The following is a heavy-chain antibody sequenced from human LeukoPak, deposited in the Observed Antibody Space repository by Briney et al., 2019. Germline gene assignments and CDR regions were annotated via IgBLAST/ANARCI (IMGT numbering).Heavy chain of an antibody. Sequence: ESSETLSLTCSVSYDSITPYYWSWIRQPAGKGLEWIGRIYSSGDTNYNPSLKSRVTLSIDTSKNQFSLRLTSVTAADTAVYFCARTRVAKLHYYYGMDVWGQGTTVTVSS. CDR3: ARTRVAKLHYYYGMDV. D-gene: IGHD1-26*01. J-gene: IGHJ6*02. V-gene: IGHV4-4*07. CDR1: YDSITPYY. CDR2: IYSSGDT.